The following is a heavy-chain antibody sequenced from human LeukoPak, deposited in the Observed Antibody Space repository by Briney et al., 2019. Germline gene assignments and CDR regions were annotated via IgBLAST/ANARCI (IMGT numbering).Heavy chain of an antibody. V-gene: IGHV5-51*01. D-gene: IGHD2-15*01. CDR3: ATFVGACSGGTCSSDY. J-gene: IGHJ4*02. CDR1: GYSFSSYC. Sequence: GESLQISCKASGYSFSSYCIAWVRQMSGKGLEWMGIIYPGDSDTRYSPSFQGQVTISADKSINTAYLQWNSLKASDTAIYYCATFVGACSGGTCSSDYWGQGTLVTVSS. CDR2: IYPGDSDT.